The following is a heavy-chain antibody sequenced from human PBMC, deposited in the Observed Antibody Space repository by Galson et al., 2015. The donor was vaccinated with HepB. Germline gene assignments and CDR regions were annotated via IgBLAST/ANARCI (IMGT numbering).Heavy chain of an antibody. CDR2: IKSKTDGGTT. D-gene: IGHD6-19*01. J-gene: IGHJ6*02. CDR3: TTSTGYSGGWYNYYYYYGMDV. Sequence: SLRLSCAASGFTFSNAWMSWVRQAPGKGLEWVGRIKSKTDGGTTDYAAPVKGRFTISRDDSKNTLYLQMNSLKTEDTAVYYCTTSTGYSGGWYNYYYYYGMDVWGQGTTVTVSS. V-gene: IGHV3-15*01. CDR1: GFTFSNAW.